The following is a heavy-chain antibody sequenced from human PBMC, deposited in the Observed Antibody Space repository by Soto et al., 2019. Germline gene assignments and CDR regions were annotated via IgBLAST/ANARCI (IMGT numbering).Heavy chain of an antibody. CDR1: GFPFINHA. D-gene: IGHD2-2*01. V-gene: IGHV3-23*01. CDR2: ISGGGDAT. J-gene: IGHJ2*01. Sequence: GGSLRLSCAGSGFPFINHAMNWVRQAPGKGLEWVSSISGGGDATFFGDSVRGRFTISRDNSKNTVTLQMNSLGVDDTAVYYCARKILGSTSRPNYWYFDLWGRGTLVPVSS. CDR3: ARKILGSTSRPNYWYFDL.